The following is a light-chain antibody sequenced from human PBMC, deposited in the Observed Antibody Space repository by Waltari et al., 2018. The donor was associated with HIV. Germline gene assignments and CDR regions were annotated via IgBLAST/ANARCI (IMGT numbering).Light chain of an antibody. CDR2: AVD. J-gene: IGLJ1*01. CDR1: NNND. Sequence: ARAQPAAVAGPPRQAVTNYLSGINNNDVTWYQQPPGTVPRVIMFAVDRLASGISSRFSGYRSGDNAYLKISDLQSEDEADYFCCLFPGYDPPYVFWTGTRVTVL. V-gene: IGLV2-23*02. CDR3: CLFPGYDPPYV.